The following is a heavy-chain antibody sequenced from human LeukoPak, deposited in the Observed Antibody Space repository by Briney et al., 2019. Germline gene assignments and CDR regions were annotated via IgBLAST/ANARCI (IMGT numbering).Heavy chain of an antibody. V-gene: IGHV3-30*01. D-gene: IGHD3-16*01. J-gene: IGHJ4*02. CDR3: ARGRGPGSFLIEY. CDR1: GFTFNGYA. CDR2: ISNDGSRI. Sequence: GRSLRLSCAASGFTFNGYAMHWVRQAPVKGLEWVAVISNDGSRIYYADSAKGRFTVSRDNSKSTLYLQMNSLRDEDTAVYYCARGRGPGSFLIEYWGQGTLVTVSS.